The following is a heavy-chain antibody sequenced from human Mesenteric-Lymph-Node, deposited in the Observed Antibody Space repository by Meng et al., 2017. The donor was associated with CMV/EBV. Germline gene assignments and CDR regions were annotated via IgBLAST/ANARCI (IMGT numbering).Heavy chain of an antibody. Sequence: ASVKVSCKASGYSFTGYYIYWLRQAPGQGLEWMAWINPKNGGTNYAQRFQGRVAMTSDTSISTAYMELGSLRSDDTAVYYCARGTGSSWFDYWGQGTLVTVSS. D-gene: IGHD6-13*01. CDR2: INPKNGGT. J-gene: IGHJ5*01. CDR3: ARGTGSSWFDY. V-gene: IGHV1-2*02. CDR1: GYSFTGYY.